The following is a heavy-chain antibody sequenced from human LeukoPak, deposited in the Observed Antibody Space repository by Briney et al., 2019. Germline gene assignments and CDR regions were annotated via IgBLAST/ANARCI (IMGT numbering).Heavy chain of an antibody. D-gene: IGHD2-8*02. J-gene: IGHJ4*02. CDR2: ISNSGGNT. CDR1: GFTFSTYW. CDR3: AKELATGVSPSFDY. V-gene: IGHV3-23*01. Sequence: GGSLRLSCAASGFTFSTYWMSWVRQAPGKGPEWVSAISNSGGNTYYADSVKGRFTISRDNSKNTLFLQMNSLRAEDTALYYCAKELATGVSPSFDYWGQGTLVTVSS.